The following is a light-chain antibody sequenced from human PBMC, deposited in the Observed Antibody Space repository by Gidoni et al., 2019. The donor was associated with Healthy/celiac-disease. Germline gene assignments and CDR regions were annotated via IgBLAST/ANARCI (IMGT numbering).Light chain of an antibody. J-gene: IGKJ1*01. V-gene: IGKV3-20*01. CDR2: GAS. Sequence: EIVLTQSPGTLSLSPGERATLSCRASQSVSSSDLAWYQQNPGQAPRLLIYGASSRATGIPDRFSGSGSGTDFTLTISRLEPEDFAVYYCQQYGSSPLWTFGQGTKVEIK. CDR1: QSVSSSD. CDR3: QQYGSSPLWT.